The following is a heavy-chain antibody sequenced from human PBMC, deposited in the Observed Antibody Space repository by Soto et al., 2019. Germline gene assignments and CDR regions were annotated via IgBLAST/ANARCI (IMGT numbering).Heavy chain of an antibody. J-gene: IGHJ3*02. CDR2: TYYRSKWYN. V-gene: IGHV6-1*01. CDR3: ARGRQQLVWGDDAFDI. Sequence: SQTLSLTCAISGDSVSRNSAAWNWFRQTPSRGLEWLGRTYYRSKWYNDYAVSVKSRITINPDTSKNQFSLKLSSVTAADTAVYYCARGRQQLVWGDDAFDIWGQGTMVTVSS. D-gene: IGHD6-6*01. CDR1: GDSVSRNSAA.